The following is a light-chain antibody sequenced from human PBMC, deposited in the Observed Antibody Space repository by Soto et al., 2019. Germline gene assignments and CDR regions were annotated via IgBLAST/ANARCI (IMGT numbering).Light chain of an antibody. CDR3: SSHTTSNTWV. CDR2: AVT. Sequence: QSALTQPASVSGSPGQSISISCTGTSSDIGAYDYVSWHQQYPGKAPKLIIFAVTHWPSGISDRFSASKSGNTASLAISGLQAEDEADYYCSSHTTSNTWVFGGGTKVTVL. V-gene: IGLV2-14*01. CDR1: SSDIGAYDY. J-gene: IGLJ3*02.